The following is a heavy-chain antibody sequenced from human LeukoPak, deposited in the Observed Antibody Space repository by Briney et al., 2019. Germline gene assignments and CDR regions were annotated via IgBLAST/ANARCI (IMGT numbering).Heavy chain of an antibody. CDR1: GFTVSSNY. CDR2: IYSGGST. J-gene: IGHJ6*02. CDR3: ARDPFMVATIDYYGMDV. D-gene: IGHD5-12*01. Sequence: PGGSLRLSSAASGFTVSSNYMSWVRQAPGKGLEWVSVIYSGGSTYYADSVKGRFTIPRDNSKNTLYPQMNSLRAEDTAVYYCARDPFMVATIDYYGMDVWGQGTTVTVSS. V-gene: IGHV3-66*01.